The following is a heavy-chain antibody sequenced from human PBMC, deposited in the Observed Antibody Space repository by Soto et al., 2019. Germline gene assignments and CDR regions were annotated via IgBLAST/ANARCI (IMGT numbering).Heavy chain of an antibody. CDR3: ASPGYCSGGSCQYYYYGMDV. V-gene: IGHV1-2*02. D-gene: IGHD2-15*01. J-gene: IGHJ6*02. Sequence: ASVKVSCKASGYTFTGYYMHWVRQAPGQGLEWMGWINPNSGRANYAQKFQGRVTMTADESTSTAYMELSSLRSEDTAVYYCASPGYCSGGSCQYYYYGMDVWGQGTTVTVSS. CDR2: INPNSGRA. CDR1: GYTFTGYY.